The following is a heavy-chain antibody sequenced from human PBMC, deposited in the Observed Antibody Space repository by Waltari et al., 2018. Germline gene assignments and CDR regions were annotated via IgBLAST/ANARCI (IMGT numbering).Heavy chain of an antibody. V-gene: IGHV1-2*06. CDR2: INPNTGGT. Sequence: QVQLVQSGAEGKKPGASVKVSCKASGYMFTVFFLPWVRQAPGQGPEWLGRINPNTGGTEYARTFQGRVTMARDTSINTAYLELSSLRSDDTAVYYCARDPGSSSGSYYYKGLDVWGQGTTVTVSS. J-gene: IGHJ6*02. CDR3: ARDPGSSSGSYYYKGLDV. D-gene: IGHD6-19*01. CDR1: GYMFTVFF.